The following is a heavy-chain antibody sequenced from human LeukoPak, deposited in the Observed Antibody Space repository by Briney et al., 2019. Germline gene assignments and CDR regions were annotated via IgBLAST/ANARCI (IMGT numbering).Heavy chain of an antibody. CDR2: VYTSGST. Sequence: SETLSLTCPVSGGSISGGYWSWIRQPPGRGLEWIGYVYTSGSTNYNPSLKSRVTISVDTSKSQFALKLSSVTAADTAVYYCAKSYFDYSTYYSYYFNLWGQGALVTVSS. CDR1: GGSISGGY. V-gene: IGHV4-4*09. D-gene: IGHD4-11*01. J-gene: IGHJ4*02. CDR3: AKSYFDYSTYYSYYFNL.